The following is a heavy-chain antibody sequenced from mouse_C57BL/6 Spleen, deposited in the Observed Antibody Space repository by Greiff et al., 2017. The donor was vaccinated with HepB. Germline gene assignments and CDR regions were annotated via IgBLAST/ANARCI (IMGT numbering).Heavy chain of an antibody. CDR1: GYTFTSYW. D-gene: IGHD2-3*01. Sequence: VHVKQSGTVLARPGASVKMSCKTSGYTFTSYWMHWVKQRPGQGLEWIGAIYPGNSDTSYNQKFKGKAKLTAVTSASTAYMELSSLTNEDSAVYYCTRWLLPPYAMDYWGQGTSVTVSS. CDR3: TRWLLPPYAMDY. V-gene: IGHV1-5*01. CDR2: IYPGNSDT. J-gene: IGHJ4*01.